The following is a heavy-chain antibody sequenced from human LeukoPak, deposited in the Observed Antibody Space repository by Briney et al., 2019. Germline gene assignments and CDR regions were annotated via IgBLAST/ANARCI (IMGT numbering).Heavy chain of an antibody. CDR1: GGSISSSSYY. CDR3: AREMYSSGYYGMDV. V-gene: IGHV4-39*07. D-gene: IGHD6-19*01. CDR2: IYYSGST. Sequence: SETLSLTCTVSGGSISSSSYYWGWIRQPPGKGLEWIGSIYYSGSTYYNPSLKSRVTISVDTSKNQFSLKLSSVTAADTAVYYCAREMYSSGYYGMDVWGQGTTVTVSS. J-gene: IGHJ6*02.